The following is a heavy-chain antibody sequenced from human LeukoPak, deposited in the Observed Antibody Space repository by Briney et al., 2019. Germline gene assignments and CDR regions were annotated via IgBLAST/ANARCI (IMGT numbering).Heavy chain of an antibody. CDR2: IYYSGST. CDR1: GGSISSGGYY. D-gene: IGHD4-17*01. Sequence: SETLSLTCTVPGGSISSGGYYWSWIRQHPGKGLEWIGYIYYSGSTYYNPSLKSRVTISVDTSKNQFSLKLSSVTAADTAVYYCARNPGSDYPEWWGQGTLVTVSS. V-gene: IGHV4-31*03. J-gene: IGHJ4*02. CDR3: ARNPGSDYPEW.